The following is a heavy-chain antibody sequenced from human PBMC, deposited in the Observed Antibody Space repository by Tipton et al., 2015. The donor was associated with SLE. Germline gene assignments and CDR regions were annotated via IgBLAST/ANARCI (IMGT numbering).Heavy chain of an antibody. J-gene: IGHJ5*02. D-gene: IGHD6-13*01. Sequence: SLRLSCAASGFTFSDYYMSWIRQAPGKGLEWVSYISSSGSTICYADSVKGRFTISRDNAKNSLYLQMNSLRAEDTAVYYCARDGYSSSWWTPNWFDPWGQGTLVTVSS. CDR3: ARDGYSSSWWTPNWFDP. CDR1: GFTFSDYY. CDR2: ISSSGSTI. V-gene: IGHV3-11*04.